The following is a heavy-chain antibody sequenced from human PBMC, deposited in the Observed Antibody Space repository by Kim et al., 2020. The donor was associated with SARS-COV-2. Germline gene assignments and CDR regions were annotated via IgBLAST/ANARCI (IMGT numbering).Heavy chain of an antibody. V-gene: IGHV3-15*01. Sequence: GGSRRLSCAASGVTLSNAWMNWVRQAPGMGLELVGHIKSNTDGGTTDYAAPVKGRFTISRDDSKNTLYLQMNNLKTEDTAVYYCTTGHGGHWGQGTLVTV. CDR2: IKSNTDGGTT. D-gene: IGHD3-10*01. CDR3: TTGHGGH. J-gene: IGHJ4*02. CDR1: GVTLSNAW.